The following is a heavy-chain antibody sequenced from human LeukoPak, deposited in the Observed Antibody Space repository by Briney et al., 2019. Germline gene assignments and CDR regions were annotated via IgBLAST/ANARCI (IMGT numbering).Heavy chain of an antibody. CDR2: ISGSGGST. D-gene: IGHD3-3*01. CDR3: AKNFWSGYYREVDY. CDR1: RFTFSSYA. V-gene: IGHV3-23*01. J-gene: IGHJ4*02. Sequence: GGSLRLSCAASRFTFSSYAMSWVRQAPGKGLEWVSAISGSGGSTYYADSVKGRFTISRDNSKNTLYLQMNSLRAEDTAVYYCAKNFWSGYYREVDYWGQGTLVTVSS.